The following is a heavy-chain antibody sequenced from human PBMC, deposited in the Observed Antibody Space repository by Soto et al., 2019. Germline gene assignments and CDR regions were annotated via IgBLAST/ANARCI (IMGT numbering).Heavy chain of an antibody. CDR1: GFTFSSYT. D-gene: IGHD7-27*01. CDR3: AKGWGDY. CDR2: ISSSGGST. V-gene: IGHV3-23*01. Sequence: EVQLLESGGGLVQPGGSLRLSCAASGFTFSSYTMSWVRQGPGKGLEWVSGISSSGGSTVYADSVKGRFNISRDNFKNTLYLQMNSLRAEDTAVYYCAKGWGDYWGQGTPVTVSS. J-gene: IGHJ4*02.